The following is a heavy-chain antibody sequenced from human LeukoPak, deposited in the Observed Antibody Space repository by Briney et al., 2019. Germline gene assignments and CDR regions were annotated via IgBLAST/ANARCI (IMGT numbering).Heavy chain of an antibody. D-gene: IGHD3-3*01. CDR3: TTESLTILRFLEWLLGYFDY. CDR2: INRHQDGGTT. V-gene: IGHV3-15*01. CDR1: GFTFSNAW. Sequence: GGSLRLSCAASGFTFSNAWMSWVRQAPGKGLEWVGRINRHQDGGTTDYAAPVKGRFTISRDDSKNTLYLQMNSLKTEDTAVYYCTTESLTILRFLEWLLGYFDYWGQGTLVT. J-gene: IGHJ4*02.